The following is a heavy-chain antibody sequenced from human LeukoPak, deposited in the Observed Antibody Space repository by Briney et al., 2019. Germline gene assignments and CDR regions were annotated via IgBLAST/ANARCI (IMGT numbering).Heavy chain of an antibody. J-gene: IGHJ4*02. Sequence: ASVKVSCKASGYTFTGYYMHWVRQAPGQGLEWMGWINPNSGGTNYAQKFQGRVTMTRDTSISTAYMELSRLRSEDTAVYYCATTQGNHDYVWGSYRYPLDYWGQGTLVTVSS. CDR3: ATTQGNHDYVWGSYRYPLDY. V-gene: IGHV1-2*02. D-gene: IGHD3-16*02. CDR2: INPNSGGT. CDR1: GYTFTGYY.